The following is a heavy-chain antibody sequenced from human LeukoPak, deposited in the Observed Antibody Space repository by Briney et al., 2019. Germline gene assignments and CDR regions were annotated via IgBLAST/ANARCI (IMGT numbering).Heavy chain of an antibody. J-gene: IGHJ4*02. CDR2: IYHSGST. Sequence: SETLSLTCTVSGYSISSGYYWGWIRQPPGKGLEWIGSIYHSGSTYYNPSLKSRVTISVDTSKNQFSLKLSSVTAADTAVYYCARAKSHYDSSGYYFDYWGQGTLVTVSS. CDR1: GYSISSGYY. CDR3: ARAKSHYDSSGYYFDY. V-gene: IGHV4-38-2*02. D-gene: IGHD3-22*01.